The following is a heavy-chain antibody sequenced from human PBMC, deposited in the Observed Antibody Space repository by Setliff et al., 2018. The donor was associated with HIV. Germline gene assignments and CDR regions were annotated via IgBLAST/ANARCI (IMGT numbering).Heavy chain of an antibody. J-gene: IGHJ4*02. CDR1: GYTFTGYY. V-gene: IGHV1-2*02. CDR2: ISPNSGDT. Sequence: ASVKVSCKASGYTFTGYYIHWVRQAPGQGLEWMGWISPNSGDTNYAQRFRGRVTMTRDTSVSTAYMELSRLRSDDTTVFYCARAPGPPWIQLWLTYFDYWGRGTLVTVSS. CDR3: ARAPGPPWIQLWLTYFDY. D-gene: IGHD5-18*01.